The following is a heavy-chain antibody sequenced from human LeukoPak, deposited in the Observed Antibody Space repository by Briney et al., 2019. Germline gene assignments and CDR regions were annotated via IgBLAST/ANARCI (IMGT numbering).Heavy chain of an antibody. CDR1: GFTFRSYA. V-gene: IGHV3-30-3*01. Sequence: GRPLRLSCAASGFTFRSYAMHWVRQAPGKGLEWVTVISYDGNDKDYADSVKGRFTISRDNAKNSLSLQMNSLRGEDTAVYYCARDRIAVAGGDVWGQGTTVTVSS. CDR3: ARDRIAVAGGDV. J-gene: IGHJ6*02. D-gene: IGHD6-19*01. CDR2: ISYDGNDK.